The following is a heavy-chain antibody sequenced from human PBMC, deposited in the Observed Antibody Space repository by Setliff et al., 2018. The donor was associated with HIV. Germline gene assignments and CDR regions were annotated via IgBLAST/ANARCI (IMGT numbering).Heavy chain of an antibody. CDR3: ARDPPPATYGGNSLDDY. CDR1: GYTFSGYY. Sequence: ASVKVSCKPSGYTFSGYYVHWVRQAPGQGLEWMGWVNPSGGSTSYAQKFQGRVTMTRDTSTSTVYMELSSLRSEDTAVYYCARDPPPATYGGNSLDDYWGQGTLVTVSS. D-gene: IGHD4-17*01. CDR2: VNPSGGST. J-gene: IGHJ4*02. V-gene: IGHV1-46*01.